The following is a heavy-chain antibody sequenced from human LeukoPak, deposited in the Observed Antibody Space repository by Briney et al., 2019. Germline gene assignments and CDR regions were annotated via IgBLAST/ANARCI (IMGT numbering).Heavy chain of an antibody. Sequence: ASVTVSCKASGYTFTDYSMHWVRQAPGQGLEWMGWINPNSGGTNYAQKFQGRVTMTRDTSISTAYMELSRLRSDDTAVYYCARASYYYDSSGYPGYYFDYWGQGTLVTVSS. CDR2: INPNSGGT. J-gene: IGHJ4*02. V-gene: IGHV1-2*02. CDR3: ARASYYYDSSGYPGYYFDY. D-gene: IGHD3-22*01. CDR1: GYTFTDYS.